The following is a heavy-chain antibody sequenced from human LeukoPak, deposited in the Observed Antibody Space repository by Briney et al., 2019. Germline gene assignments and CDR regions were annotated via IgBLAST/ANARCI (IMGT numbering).Heavy chain of an antibody. D-gene: IGHD3-3*01. CDR2: IYYSGST. Sequence: SETLSLTCTVSGGSISSSSYYWGWIRQPPGKGLEWIGSIYYSGSTYYNPSLKSRVTISVDTSKNQFSLKLSSVTAADTAVYYCARHSIYDFWSGYYGDLGWFDPWGQGTLVTVSS. V-gene: IGHV4-39*01. CDR1: GGSISSSSYY. J-gene: IGHJ5*02. CDR3: ARHSIYDFWSGYYGDLGWFDP.